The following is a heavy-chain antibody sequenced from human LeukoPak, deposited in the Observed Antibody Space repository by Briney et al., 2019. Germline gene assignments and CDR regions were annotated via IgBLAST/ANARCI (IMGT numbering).Heavy chain of an antibody. V-gene: IGHV3-7*01. CDR2: IKQDGSEK. Sequence: PGGSLRLSCAASGFTFSSYSMNWVRQAPGKGLEWVANIKQDGSEKYYVDSVKGRFTISRDNAKNSLYLQMNSLRAEDTAVYYCARDPTPPRYCSGGSCSTFDYWGQGTLVTVSS. J-gene: IGHJ4*02. CDR3: ARDPTPPRYCSGGSCSTFDY. CDR1: GFTFSSYS. D-gene: IGHD2-15*01.